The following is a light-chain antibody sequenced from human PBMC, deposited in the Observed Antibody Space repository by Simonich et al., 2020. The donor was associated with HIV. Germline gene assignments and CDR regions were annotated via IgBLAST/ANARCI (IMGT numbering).Light chain of an antibody. CDR1: QSVSSN. CDR2: CAS. Sequence: EIVMTQSPATLSVSPGERATLSCRASQSVSSNLAWYQQKPGQAPRLLIYCASTRATGISARFSGSGSGTEFTLTISSLQSEDFAVYYCQQYNKWPPWTFGQGTKVEI. V-gene: IGKV3-15*01. J-gene: IGKJ1*01. CDR3: QQYNKWPPWT.